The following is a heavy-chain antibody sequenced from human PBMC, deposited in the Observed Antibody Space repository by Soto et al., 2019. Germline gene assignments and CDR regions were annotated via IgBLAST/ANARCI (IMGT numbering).Heavy chain of an antibody. Sequence: EXLSLTCIVSGFSFRIYTWSRVRQPANKGLEWIGRVFSSVSATYNPSLKSRVSISMDTPENRISLKLDSVTAADAGVYFCARDGMTTGDTWGPGTLVTVSS. CDR3: ARDGMTTGDT. V-gene: IGHV4-4*07. J-gene: IGHJ4*02. CDR2: VFSSVSA. D-gene: IGHD2-21*02. CDR1: GFSFRIYT.